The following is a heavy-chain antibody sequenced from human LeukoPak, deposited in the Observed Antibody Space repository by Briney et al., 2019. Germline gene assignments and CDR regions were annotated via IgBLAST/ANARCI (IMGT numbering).Heavy chain of an antibody. D-gene: IGHD3-22*01. V-gene: IGHV1-2*02. CDR3: ARVPIRRHYESTGYYYEHP. CDR2: INPNSGGA. J-gene: IGHJ5*02. Sequence: ASVKVSCKASGYTFTGYYMHWVRQAPGQGLEWMGWINPNSGGANYAKKFQGRVTMTRDTSISTAYMELSRLRSDDTAVYYCARVPIRRHYESTGYYYEHPWGQGTLVTVSS. CDR1: GYTFTGYY.